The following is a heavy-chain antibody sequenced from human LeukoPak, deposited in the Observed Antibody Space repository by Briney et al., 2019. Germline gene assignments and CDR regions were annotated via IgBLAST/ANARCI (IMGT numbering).Heavy chain of an antibody. Sequence: SETLSLTCAVYGGSFSGYYWSWIRQPPGKGLEXXXXINHSGSTNYNPSLKSRVTISVDTSMNQFSLKLSSVTAADTAVYYCARALLGEYYYDSSGSPSSGMDVWGQGPRSPSP. J-gene: IGHJ6*02. D-gene: IGHD3-22*01. CDR1: GGSFSGYY. CDR3: ARALLGEYYYDSSGSPSSGMDV. V-gene: IGHV4-34*01. CDR2: INHSGST.